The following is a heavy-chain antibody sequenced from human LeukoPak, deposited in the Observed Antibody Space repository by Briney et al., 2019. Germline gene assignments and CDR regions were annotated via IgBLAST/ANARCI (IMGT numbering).Heavy chain of an antibody. CDR2: IYPGDSDT. Sequence: GESLKISCEGSGYSFSNYWLGWVRQMPGKGLEWVGIIYPGDSDTRYSPSFQGQVTISADKSISTAYLQWSSLKASDTAMYYCARVDYYDRSGYFDYWGQGTQVTVSS. D-gene: IGHD3-22*01. V-gene: IGHV5-51*01. CDR3: ARVDYYDRSGYFDY. J-gene: IGHJ4*02. CDR1: GYSFSNYW.